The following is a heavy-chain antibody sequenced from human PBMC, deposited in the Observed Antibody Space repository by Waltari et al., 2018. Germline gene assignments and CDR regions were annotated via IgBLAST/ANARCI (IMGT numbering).Heavy chain of an antibody. Sequence: EVQLVESGGGLVQPGRSLRLSCTASGFTFGDYAMSWFRQAPGKGLEWVGFIRSKAYGGTTEYAASVKGRFTISRDDSKSIAYLQMNSLKTEDTAVYYCTRGFDYDSSGYHGDYWGQGTLVTVSS. CDR3: TRGFDYDSSGYHGDY. V-gene: IGHV3-49*03. D-gene: IGHD3-22*01. CDR1: GFTFGDYA. J-gene: IGHJ4*02. CDR2: IRSKAYGGTT.